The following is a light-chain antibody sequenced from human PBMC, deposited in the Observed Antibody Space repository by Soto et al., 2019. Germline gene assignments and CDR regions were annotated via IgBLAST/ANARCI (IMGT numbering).Light chain of an antibody. Sequence: FTQSQCPLSLATGQRANLHCRPSQSVSSSYLAWCQQKPGQAPRLLIHGPSRRATGIPDRFSASGSGTDFTLPLSRLEPEDFAVYYCQQYGSSPFTFGQGTKVDIK. CDR2: GPS. CDR1: QSVSSSY. J-gene: IGKJ1*01. V-gene: IGKV3-20*01. CDR3: QQYGSSPFT.